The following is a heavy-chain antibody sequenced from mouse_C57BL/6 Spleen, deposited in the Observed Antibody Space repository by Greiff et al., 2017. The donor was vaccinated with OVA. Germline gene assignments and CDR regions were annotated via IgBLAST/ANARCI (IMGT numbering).Heavy chain of an antibody. J-gene: IGHJ2*01. CDR1: GYTFTSYT. V-gene: IGHV1-4*01. D-gene: IGHD4-1*01. CDR2: INPSSGYT. CDR3: ARSGKGNYCDY. Sequence: QVQLQQSGAELARPGASVKMSCKASGYTFTSYTMHWVKQRPGQGLEWIGYINPSSGYTKYNQKFKDKATLTADKSSSTAYMQLSSLTSEDSAVYYCARSGKGNYCDYWGQGTTLTVSS.